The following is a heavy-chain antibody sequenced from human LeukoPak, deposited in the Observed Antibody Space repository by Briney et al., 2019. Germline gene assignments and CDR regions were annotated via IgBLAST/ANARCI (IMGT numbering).Heavy chain of an antibody. CDR2: IYSGGST. CDR3: AREVYSSGWSGLSFGYFDY. V-gene: IGHV3-66*01. D-gene: IGHD6-19*01. CDR1: GFTFSSYA. Sequence: PGGSLRLSCAASGFTFSSYAMSWVRQAPGKGLEWVSVIYSGGSTYYADSVKGRFTISRDNSKNTLYLQMNSLRAEDTAVYYCAREVYSSGWSGLSFGYFDYWGQGTLVTVSS. J-gene: IGHJ4*02.